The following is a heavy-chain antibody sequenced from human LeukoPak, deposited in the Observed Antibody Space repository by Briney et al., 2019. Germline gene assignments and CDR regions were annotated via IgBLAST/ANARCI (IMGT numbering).Heavy chain of an antibody. J-gene: IGHJ4*02. CDR2: FDPEDGET. CDR3: ATARIFGVAPGFDY. CDR1: GFTFSSYG. D-gene: IGHD3-3*01. V-gene: IGHV1-24*01. Sequence: PGRSLRLSCAASGFTFSSYGMHWVRQAPGKGLEWMGGFDPEDGETIYAQKFQGRVTMTEDTSTDTAYMELSSLRSEDTAVYYCATARIFGVAPGFDYWGQGTLVTVSS.